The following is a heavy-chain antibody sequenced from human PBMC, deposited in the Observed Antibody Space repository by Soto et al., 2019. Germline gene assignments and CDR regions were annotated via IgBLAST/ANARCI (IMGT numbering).Heavy chain of an antibody. Sequence: SETLSLTCSVSGGSISNHYWNWIRQPAGKGLEWIGRFSTSGNTNYNPSLKSRVTMSVDTPKKQFSLKLSSVTAADTAVYYCARGQVGWQQGDYYYGMDVWGQGTTVTVSS. J-gene: IGHJ6*02. CDR3: ARGQVGWQQGDYYYGMDV. D-gene: IGHD2-15*01. V-gene: IGHV4-4*07. CDR1: GGSISNHY. CDR2: FSTSGNT.